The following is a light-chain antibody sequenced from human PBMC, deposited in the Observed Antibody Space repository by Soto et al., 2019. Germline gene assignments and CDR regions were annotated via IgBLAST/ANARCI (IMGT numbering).Light chain of an antibody. CDR2: DNH. Sequence: QSVLTQPPSVSAAPGQKVTISCSGSSSNIGSNYVSWYQQLPGTAPKLLIYDNHKRPSGIPARFSGSKSGTSATLGITGLQTGDEADYYCGTWDSRLSAVVFGGGTKLTVL. CDR1: SSNIGSNY. J-gene: IGLJ2*01. CDR3: GTWDSRLSAVV. V-gene: IGLV1-51*01.